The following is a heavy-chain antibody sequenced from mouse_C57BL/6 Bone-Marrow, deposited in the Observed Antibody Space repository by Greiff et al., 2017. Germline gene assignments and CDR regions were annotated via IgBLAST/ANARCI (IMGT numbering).Heavy chain of an antibody. CDR1: GYTFTSYG. D-gene: IGHD1-1*01. J-gene: IGHJ4*01. CDR2: IYPRSGNT. CDR3: ARSDYYGSRDAMDY. Sequence: QVQLQQSGAELARPGASVKLSCKASGYTFTSYGISWVKQRTGQGLEWIGEIYPRSGNTYYNEKFKGKATLTADKSSSTAYMELRSLTSEDSAVYFCARSDYYGSRDAMDYWGQGNSVTGSS. V-gene: IGHV1-81*01.